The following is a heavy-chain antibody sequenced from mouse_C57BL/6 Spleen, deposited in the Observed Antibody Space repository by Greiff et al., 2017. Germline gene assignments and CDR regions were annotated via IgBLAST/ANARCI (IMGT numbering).Heavy chain of an antibody. J-gene: IGHJ4*01. CDR1: GYAFSSSW. Sequence: LVESGPELVKPGASVKISCKASGYAFSSSWMNWVKQRPGKGLEWIGRIYPGDGDTNYNGKFKGKATLTADKSSSTAYMQLSSLTSEDSAVYFCARPYSNYYYAMDYWGQGTSVTVSS. V-gene: IGHV1-82*01. CDR3: ARPYSNYYYAMDY. D-gene: IGHD2-5*01. CDR2: IYPGDGDT.